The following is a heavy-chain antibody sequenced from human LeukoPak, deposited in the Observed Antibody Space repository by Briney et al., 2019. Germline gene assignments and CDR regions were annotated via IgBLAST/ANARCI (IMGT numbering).Heavy chain of an antibody. D-gene: IGHD4-23*01. CDR3: ARDASISYGGNSGIDY. Sequence: SETLSLTCTVSGGSISSSSYYWGWIRQPPGKGLEWIGSIYYSGSTYYNPSLKSRVTISVDTSKNQFSLKLSSVTAADTAVYYCARDASISYGGNSGIDYWGQGTLVTVSS. CDR1: GGSISSSSYY. CDR2: IYYSGST. V-gene: IGHV4-39*07. J-gene: IGHJ4*02.